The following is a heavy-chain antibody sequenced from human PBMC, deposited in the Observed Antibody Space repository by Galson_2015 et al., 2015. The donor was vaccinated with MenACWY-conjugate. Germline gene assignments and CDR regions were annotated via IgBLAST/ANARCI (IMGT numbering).Heavy chain of an antibody. CDR3: ARAYNYYDSSGYYSYYIDF. D-gene: IGHD3-22*01. V-gene: IGHV1-2*04. J-gene: IGHJ6*03. CDR1: GYTFTGYY. CDR2: INPNSGGT. Sequence: SVKVSCKASGYTFTGYYMHWVRRAPGQGLEWMGWINPNSGGTNYAQKFQGWVTMTRDTSISTAYMELSRLRSDDTAVYYCARAYNYYDSSGYYSYYIDFRGKGTPVPVS.